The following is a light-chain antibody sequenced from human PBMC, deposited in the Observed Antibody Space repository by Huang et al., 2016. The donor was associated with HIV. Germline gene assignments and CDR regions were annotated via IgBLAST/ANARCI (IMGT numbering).Light chain of an antibody. V-gene: IGKV1-5*03. Sequence: DIHMTQSPSTLSASVGDRVTISCRASQSIGIWLACYHQKPGKGHKLLIYKASTLETGVPSSFSGGGSGTELTLTITNLQPDDIGTYYCQQYVSHPATFGGGTKVELK. J-gene: IGKJ4*01. CDR1: QSIGIW. CDR3: QQYVSHPAT. CDR2: KAS.